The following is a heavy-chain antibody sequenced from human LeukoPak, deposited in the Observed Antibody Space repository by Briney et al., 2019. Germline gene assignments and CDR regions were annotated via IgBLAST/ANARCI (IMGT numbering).Heavy chain of an antibody. Sequence: ASVKVSCKASGYTFTSYYIHWVRQAPGQRLEWMGIINPSGGSTSYAQKFQGRVTMTSDTSTSTVYMELKSLRSEDTAVYFCARVGTTGATADNWGQGTLVTVSS. D-gene: IGHD4-11*01. J-gene: IGHJ4*02. CDR3: ARVGTTGATADN. CDR1: GYTFTSYY. CDR2: INPSGGST. V-gene: IGHV1-46*01.